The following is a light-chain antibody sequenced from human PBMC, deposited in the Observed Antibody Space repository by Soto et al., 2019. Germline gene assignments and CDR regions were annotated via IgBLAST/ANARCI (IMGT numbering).Light chain of an antibody. CDR3: LQHNSYPRT. CDR2: DVS. Sequence: IMLTQYPATLSLSPGKRATLSCRASQNISNYLIWYQQKPGQAPRLIIYDVSNRATGIPARFSGSGSGTDFTLTISSLQPEDFATYYCLQHNSYPRTFGQRTKVDIK. CDR1: QNISNY. J-gene: IGKJ1*01. V-gene: IGKV3-11*01.